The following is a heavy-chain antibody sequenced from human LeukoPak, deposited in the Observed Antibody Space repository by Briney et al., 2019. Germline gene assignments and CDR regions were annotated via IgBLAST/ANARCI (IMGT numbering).Heavy chain of an antibody. D-gene: IGHD3-10*01. CDR1: GGSNSSYY. CDR3: ASRLLWFGVDAFDI. J-gene: IGHJ3*02. Sequence: SETLSLTCTVSGGSNSSYYWSWIRQPPGKGLEWIGYIYYSGSTNYNPSLKSRVTISVDTSKNQFSLKLSSVTAADTAVYYCASRLLWFGVDAFDIWGQGTMVTVSS. CDR2: IYYSGST. V-gene: IGHV4-59*01.